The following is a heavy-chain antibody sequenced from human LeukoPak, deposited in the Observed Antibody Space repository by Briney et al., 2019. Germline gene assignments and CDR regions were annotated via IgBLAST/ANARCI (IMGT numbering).Heavy chain of an antibody. D-gene: IGHD6-6*01. CDR2: SGHSDGTA. CDR3: AKGSRIAARPTIWFDS. J-gene: IGHJ5*01. CDR1: GFTFSSYA. V-gene: IGHV3-23*01. Sequence: PGGSLRLSCAASGFTFSSYAMNWVRQAPGKGLEWVSSGHSDGTAYYADSVKGRFTISRDNSKNTLSLQMNSLRAEDTAVYYCAKGSRIAARPTIWFDSWGQGTLVTVSS.